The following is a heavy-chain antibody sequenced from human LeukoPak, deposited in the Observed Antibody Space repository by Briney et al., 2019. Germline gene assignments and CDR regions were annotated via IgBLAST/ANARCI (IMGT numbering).Heavy chain of an antibody. CDR2: IYSGGST. D-gene: IGHD3-10*01. V-gene: IGHV3-66*01. CDR3: ARDRRAVRGVASDAFDI. J-gene: IGHJ3*02. CDR1: GFTVSSNY. Sequence: PGGSLRLSCAASGFTVSSNYMSWVRQAPGKGLEWVSVIYSGGSTYYADSVKGRFTISRDNSKNTLYLQMNSLRAEDTAVYYCARDRRAVRGVASDAFDIWGQGTMVTVSS.